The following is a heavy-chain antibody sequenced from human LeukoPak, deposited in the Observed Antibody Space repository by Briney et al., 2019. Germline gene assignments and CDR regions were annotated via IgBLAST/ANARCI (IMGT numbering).Heavy chain of an antibody. CDR1: GYSFTSYW. D-gene: IGHD5-24*01. J-gene: IGHJ5*02. Sequence: GESLKISCKGSGYSFTSYWIGWVRQMPGKGLEWMGIIYPGDSDTRYSPSLQGQVTISADKSISTAYLQWSSLKASDTAMYYCASQRDGYNSWFDPWGQGTLVTVSS. CDR2: IYPGDSDT. CDR3: ASQRDGYNSWFDP. V-gene: IGHV5-51*01.